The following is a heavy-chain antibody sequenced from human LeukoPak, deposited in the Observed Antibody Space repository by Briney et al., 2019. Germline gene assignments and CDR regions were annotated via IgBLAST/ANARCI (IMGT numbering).Heavy chain of an antibody. D-gene: IGHD3-3*01. CDR1: GFTVSTSY. CDR3: AKAELGVDTFFDY. J-gene: IGHJ4*02. V-gene: IGHV3-23*01. CDR2: ISGSGGST. Sequence: GGSLRLSCAASGFTVSTSYMTWVRQAPGKGLEWVSAISGSGGSTYYADSVQGRFTISRDNSKRTLFLQMNSLRAEDTAFYYCAKAELGVDTFFDYWGQGTLVTVSS.